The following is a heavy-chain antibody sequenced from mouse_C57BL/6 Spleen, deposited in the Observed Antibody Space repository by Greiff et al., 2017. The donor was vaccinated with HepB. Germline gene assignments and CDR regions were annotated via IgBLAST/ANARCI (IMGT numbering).Heavy chain of an antibody. J-gene: IGHJ1*03. CDR3: TRSEIIYYYGSSYWYFDV. CDR1: GYTFTDYE. Sequence: QVQLQQSGAELVRPGASVTLSCKASGYTFTDYEMHWVKQTPVHGLEWIGAIDPETGGTAYNQKFKGKAILTADKSSSTAYMELRSLTSEDSAVYYCTRSEIIYYYGSSYWYFDVWGTGTTVTVSS. CDR2: IDPETGGT. V-gene: IGHV1-15*01. D-gene: IGHD1-1*01.